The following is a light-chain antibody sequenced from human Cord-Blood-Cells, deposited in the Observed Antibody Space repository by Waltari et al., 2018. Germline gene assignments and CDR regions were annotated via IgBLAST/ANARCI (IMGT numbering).Light chain of an antibody. CDR2: AAS. CDR3: QQSYSTPLT. CDR1: QSISSY. J-gene: IGKJ4*01. Sequence: DIQMTQSPSSLSASVGDRVTITCRASQSISSYLNWYQQKPGKVPKLLIYAASSLQSGVPSRFSGSGSVTDFTLTISSLQPEDFATYYCQQSYSTPLTFGGGTKVEIK. V-gene: IGKV1-39*01.